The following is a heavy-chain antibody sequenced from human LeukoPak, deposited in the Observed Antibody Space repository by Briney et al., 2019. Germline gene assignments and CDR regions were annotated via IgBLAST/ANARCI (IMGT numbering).Heavy chain of an antibody. CDR3: ARDQYDTWSRRGNSDS. CDR1: GFAFGKYW. CDR2: IKLDGSEK. Sequence: GGSLRLSCVASGFAFGKYWMSCVRQAPGKGLERLANIKLDGSEKNYVDSVKGRFTISRDNTKNSLYLQMNSLRAEDTAVFYCARDQYDTWSRRGNSDSWGQGTLVIVSS. D-gene: IGHD3-3*01. J-gene: IGHJ4*02. V-gene: IGHV3-7*03.